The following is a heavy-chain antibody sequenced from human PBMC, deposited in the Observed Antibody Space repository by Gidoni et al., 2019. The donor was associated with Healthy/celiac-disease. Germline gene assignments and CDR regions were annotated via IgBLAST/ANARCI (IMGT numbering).Heavy chain of an antibody. V-gene: IGHV3-30-3*01. Sequence: QVQLVQSGGGVVQPWRSLRPSCAASGSPFGSYPMPGVRQAPGKGLEWVAVISYDGSNKYYADSVKGRFTSSRDNSKNTLYLQMNSLRAEDTAVYYCASASNYGGKDSMGAFDIWGQGTMVTVSS. D-gene: IGHD4-17*01. J-gene: IGHJ3*02. CDR3: ASASNYGGKDSMGAFDI. CDR2: ISYDGSNK. CDR1: GSPFGSYP.